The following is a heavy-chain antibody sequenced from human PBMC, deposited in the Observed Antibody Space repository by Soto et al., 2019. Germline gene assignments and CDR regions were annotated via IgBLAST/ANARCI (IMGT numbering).Heavy chain of an antibody. CDR1: GFTFSSYA. J-gene: IGHJ6*02. Sequence: QVQLLESGGGVVQPGRSLRLSCAASGFTFSSYAMHWVRQAPGKGLEWVAVISYDGSNKYYADSVKGRFTISRDNSKNTLYLQMNSLRAEDTAVYYCASSSWQLAGGGGMDVWGQGTTVTVSS. CDR3: ASSSWQLAGGGGMDV. D-gene: IGHD6-13*01. CDR2: ISYDGSNK. V-gene: IGHV3-30-3*01.